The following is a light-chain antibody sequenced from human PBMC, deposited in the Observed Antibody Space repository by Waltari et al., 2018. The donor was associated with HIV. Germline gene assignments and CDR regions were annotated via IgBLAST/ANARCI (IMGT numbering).Light chain of an antibody. CDR3: ATWDDSLSGVL. CDR2: RTQ. Sequence: SVLTQPPSASGTPGQRVTISCSGSSPHIGSHYVFWSPQLPGTAPIPLMQRTQRRPSGVPARCSQSSSGAAASLAIGWLLSEDETDYYCATWDDSLSGVLFGGGTTFTVL. J-gene: IGLJ2*01. V-gene: IGLV1-47*01. CDR1: SPHIGSHY.